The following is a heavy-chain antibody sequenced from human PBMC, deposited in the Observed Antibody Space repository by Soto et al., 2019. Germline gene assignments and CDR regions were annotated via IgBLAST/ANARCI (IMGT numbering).Heavy chain of an antibody. V-gene: IGHV1-69*06. CDR2: FIPLFFTA. Sequence: VQLVQSGAEVKKPGSSVKVSCEASGGNFNNYTISWVRQAPGHGLEWMGGFIPLFFTASYSQTFQGRVTITADRSTSSVYMELSSLRYEDTGVYYCQLRSVHFDDGGFPSFYYGLGVWGQGTTVTVS. D-gene: IGHD2-15*01. J-gene: IGHJ6*02. CDR1: GGNFNNYT. CDR3: QLRSVHFDDGGFPSFYYGLGV.